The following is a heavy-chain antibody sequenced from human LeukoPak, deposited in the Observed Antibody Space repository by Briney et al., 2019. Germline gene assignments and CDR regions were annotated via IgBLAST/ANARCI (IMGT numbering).Heavy chain of an antibody. J-gene: IGHJ4*02. V-gene: IGHV3-23*01. CDR2: ISGSGGST. CDR1: GFTFSSYA. CDR3: AKVTWLQFVVGPLGY. D-gene: IGHD5-24*01. Sequence: GGSLRLSCAASGFTFSSYAMSWVRQAPGKGLKWVSAISGSGGSTYYADSVKGRFTISRDNSKNTLYLQMNSQRAEDTAVYYCAKVTWLQFVVGPLGYWGQGTLVTVSS.